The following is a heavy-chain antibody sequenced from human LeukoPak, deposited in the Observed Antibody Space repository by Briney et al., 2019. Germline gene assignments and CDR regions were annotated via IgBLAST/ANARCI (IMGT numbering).Heavy chain of an antibody. J-gene: IGHJ6*02. Sequence: GASVKVSCKASGYTFTSYAMHWMRQAPGQGLEWMGWINGDNGNTKYSQKLQGRVTITRDTSTSTAYMELSSLRSEDTAVYYCARDLVGDYYGMDVWGQGTTVTVSS. CDR2: INGDNGNT. V-gene: IGHV1-3*01. CDR1: GYTFTSYA. CDR3: ARDLVGDYYGMDV. D-gene: IGHD2-2*01.